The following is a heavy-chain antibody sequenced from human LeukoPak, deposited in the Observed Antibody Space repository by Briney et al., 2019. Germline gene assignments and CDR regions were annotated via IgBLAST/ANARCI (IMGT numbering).Heavy chain of an antibody. V-gene: IGHV4-61*02. CDR1: GGSISSGSYY. J-gene: IGHJ6*03. CDR2: IYTSGST. CDR3: ARDSDPDYVWGSFGGYYYYMDV. Sequence: PSETLSLTCTVSGGSISSGSYYWSWIRQPAGKGLEWIVRIYTSGSTNYNPSLKSRVTISVDTSKNQFSLKLSSVTAADTAVYYCARDSDPDYVWGSFGGYYYYMDVWGKGTTVTVSS. D-gene: IGHD3-16*01.